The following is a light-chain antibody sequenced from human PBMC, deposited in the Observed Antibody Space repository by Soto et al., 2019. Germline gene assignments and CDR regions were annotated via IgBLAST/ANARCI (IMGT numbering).Light chain of an antibody. Sequence: DIQMTQSPSSVSASVGDRATITCRANQRGGGWLVWYQQKPGKAPKALIYGGSLLQSGVPARFSGSGSGTDFTHTIINLQTEDFATFYGQQATSFPPVSAFGGGTKVDNK. CDR1: QRGGGW. CDR2: GGS. CDR3: QQATSFPPVSA. J-gene: IGKJ4*01. V-gene: IGKV1-12*01.